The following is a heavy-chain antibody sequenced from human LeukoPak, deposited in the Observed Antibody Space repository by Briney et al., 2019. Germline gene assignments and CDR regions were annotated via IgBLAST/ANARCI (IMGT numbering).Heavy chain of an antibody. CDR1: GFTFSSYS. V-gene: IGHV3-21*01. D-gene: IGHD3-10*01. Sequence: PGGSLRLSCAASGFTFSSYSMNWVRQAPGKGLEWVSSISSSSSYIYYADSVKGRFTISRDNAKNSLYLQMNSLRAEDTAVYYCASGPIGPRIVDYWGQRTLVTVSS. J-gene: IGHJ4*02. CDR2: ISSSSSYI. CDR3: ASGPIGPRIVDY.